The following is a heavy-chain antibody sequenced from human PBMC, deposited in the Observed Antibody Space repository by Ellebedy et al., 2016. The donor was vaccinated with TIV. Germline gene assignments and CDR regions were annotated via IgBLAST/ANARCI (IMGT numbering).Heavy chain of an antibody. CDR1: GGTFSNYA. CDR2: IIPILGIA. J-gene: IGHJ6*02. D-gene: IGHD3-3*01. Sequence: AASVKVSCKASGGTFSNYAISWVRQAPGQGLAWMGRIIPILGIAKYAQNFQGRVTITADKSTSTAYMELSSLRSEDTAVYYCARDRYNDFWSGYYPDSYYYGMDVWGQGTTVTVSS. CDR3: ARDRYNDFWSGYYPDSYYYGMDV. V-gene: IGHV1-69*04.